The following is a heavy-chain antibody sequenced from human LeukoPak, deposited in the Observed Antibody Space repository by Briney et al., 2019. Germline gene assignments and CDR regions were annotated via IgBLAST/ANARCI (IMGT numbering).Heavy chain of an antibody. V-gene: IGHV3-30*18. J-gene: IGHJ4*02. CDR3: AKHAGAIDY. CDR1: GFTFSSYG. D-gene: IGHD2-2*02. CDR2: ISYDGSSK. Sequence: GGSLRLSCAASGFTFSSYGMHWVRQAPGKGLEWVAVISYDGSSKYYADSVKGRFTISRDNSKNTLYLQMNSLRAEDTAVYYCAKHAGAIDYWGQGTLVTVSS.